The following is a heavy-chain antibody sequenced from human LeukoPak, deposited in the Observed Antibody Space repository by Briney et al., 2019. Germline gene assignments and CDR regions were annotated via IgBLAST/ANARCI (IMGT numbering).Heavy chain of an antibody. J-gene: IGHJ4*02. V-gene: IGHV4-59*08. CDR3: ARLPPDGSSGYRHPIRMTFDY. Sequence: SETLSLTCTVSGGSISSYYWSWIRQPPGKGLEWIGYIYYSGSTNYNPSLKSRVTISVDTSKNQFSLKLSSVTATDTAVYYCARLPPDGSSGYRHPIRMTFDYWGQGTLVTVSS. CDR1: GGSISSYY. D-gene: IGHD3-22*01. CDR2: IYYSGST.